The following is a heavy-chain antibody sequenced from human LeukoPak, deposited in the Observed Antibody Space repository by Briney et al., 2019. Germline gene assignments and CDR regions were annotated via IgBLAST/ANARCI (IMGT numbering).Heavy chain of an antibody. D-gene: IGHD6-19*01. Sequence: GGSLRLSCAASGFTFSSYAMSWVRQAPGKGLEWVSAISGSGGSTYYADSVKGRFTISRDNSKNTLYLQMNSLRAEDTAVYYCARAPLIAVAGSGGDYWGQGTLVTVSS. J-gene: IGHJ4*02. CDR1: GFTFSSYA. CDR2: ISGSGGST. CDR3: ARAPLIAVAGSGGDY. V-gene: IGHV3-23*01.